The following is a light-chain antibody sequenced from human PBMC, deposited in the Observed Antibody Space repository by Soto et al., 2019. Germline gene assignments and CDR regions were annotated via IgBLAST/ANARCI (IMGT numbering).Light chain of an antibody. CDR1: SSDVAAHNF. V-gene: IGLV2-14*03. Sequence: QSALTQPASVSESPGQSITISCTGSSSDVAAHNFVSWYQHHPDKAPKLIIYDVTNRPSGVSNHFSGSKSGTTASLTISGLQAEDEADYYCSSYTTSNTVVFGGGTKLTVL. CDR3: SSYTTSNTVV. CDR2: DVT. J-gene: IGLJ2*01.